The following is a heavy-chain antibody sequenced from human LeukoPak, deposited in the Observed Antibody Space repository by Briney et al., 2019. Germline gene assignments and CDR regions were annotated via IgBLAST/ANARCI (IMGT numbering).Heavy chain of an antibody. Sequence: PGGSLRLSCAASGFTFSSHGMHWIRQAPGKGLEWVAFIMHHGSSEYSADSVKGRFTISRDNSKNTLYLQMHSLRAEDTAVYFCARDRLEAVAGTRCFDYCGQGTLVTVSS. D-gene: IGHD6-19*01. V-gene: IGHV3-30*02. CDR3: ARDRLEAVAGTRCFDY. CDR1: GFTFSSHG. CDR2: IMHHGSSE. J-gene: IGHJ4*02.